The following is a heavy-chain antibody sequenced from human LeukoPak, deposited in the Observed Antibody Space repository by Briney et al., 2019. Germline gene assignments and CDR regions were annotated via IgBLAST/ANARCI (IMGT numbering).Heavy chain of an antibody. Sequence: GASVKVSCKASGYTFTSYAMHWVRQAPGQRLEWMGWTNTGNGNTKYSQEFQGRVTITRDTSASTAYMELSSLRSEDMAVYYCARGFGGIAAAGTYFDYWGQGTLVTVSS. V-gene: IGHV1-3*02. CDR3: ARGFGGIAAAGTYFDY. CDR1: GYTFTSYA. D-gene: IGHD6-13*01. J-gene: IGHJ4*02. CDR2: TNTGNGNT.